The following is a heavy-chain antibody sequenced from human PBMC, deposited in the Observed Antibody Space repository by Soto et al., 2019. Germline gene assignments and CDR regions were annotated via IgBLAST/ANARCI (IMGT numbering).Heavy chain of an antibody. V-gene: IGHV3-23*01. CDR1: GFTFSPYA. CDR3: AKGQSPESRLDQ. Sequence: EVQLLESGGALVQPGGSLRLSCAASGFTFSPYAMYWVRQAPGKGLEWVSGITGGGDGTYYTDSVKGRFTISRDNAKNILYLQLNGLRDEDTAIYYCAKGQSPESRLDQWGQGTLVTVAS. CDR2: ITGGGDGT. J-gene: IGHJ4*02.